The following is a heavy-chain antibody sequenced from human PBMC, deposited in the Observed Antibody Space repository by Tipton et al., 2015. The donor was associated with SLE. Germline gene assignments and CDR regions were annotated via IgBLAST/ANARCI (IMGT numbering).Heavy chain of an antibody. Sequence: TLSLTCAVYGGSFSGYYWSWIRQPTGKGLEWIGEINHSGSTNYNPSLKSRVTISVDTSKNQFSLKLSSVTAADTAVYYCARGGGSGYYYYYMDVWGKGTTVTVSS. CDR3: ARGGGSGYYYYYMDV. CDR2: INHSGST. D-gene: IGHD3-22*01. J-gene: IGHJ6*03. CDR1: GGSFSGYY. V-gene: IGHV4-34*01.